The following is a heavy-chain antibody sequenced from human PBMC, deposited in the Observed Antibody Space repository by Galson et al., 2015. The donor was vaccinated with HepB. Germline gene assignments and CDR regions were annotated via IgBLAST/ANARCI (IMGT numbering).Heavy chain of an antibody. V-gene: IGHV1-69*04. J-gene: IGHJ5*02. Sequence: SVKVSCKASGGTFSSYTISWVRQAPGQGLEWMGRIIPILGIANYAQKFQGRVTITADKSTSTAYMELSSLRSEDTAVYYCARDANAPYYYDSSGYYEGGWFDPWGQGTLVTVSS. D-gene: IGHD3-22*01. CDR2: IIPILGIA. CDR3: ARDANAPYYYDSSGYYEGGWFDP. CDR1: GGTFSSYT.